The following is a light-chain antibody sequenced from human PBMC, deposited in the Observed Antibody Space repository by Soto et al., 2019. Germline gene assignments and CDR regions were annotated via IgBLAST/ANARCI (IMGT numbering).Light chain of an antibody. CDR1: QSVSSND. CDR3: QQYYSSGVT. V-gene: IGKV3-20*01. CDR2: GAS. J-gene: IGKJ3*01. Sequence: EIVLTQSPGTLSLSPGERATLSCRASQSVSSNDLAWYQQKRGQAPRLLIYGASSRDTGIPDRFSGSGSGTDFTLTISRLEPEDFAVYYCQQYYSSGVTFGPGTKVDIK.